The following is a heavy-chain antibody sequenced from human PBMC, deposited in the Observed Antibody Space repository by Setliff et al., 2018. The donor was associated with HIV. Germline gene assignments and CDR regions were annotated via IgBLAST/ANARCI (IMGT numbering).Heavy chain of an antibody. CDR2: IKSDGSST. Sequence: GGSLRLSCAASGFTFSTYWMHWVRQAPGKGLVWVSRIKSDGSSTSYADSVKGRFTISRDNAKNTLYLQMNSLRVEDTAVYYCAREEPFWNGYYYTYYFDSWGQGTLVTVSS. CDR1: GFTFSTYW. CDR3: AREEPFWNGYYYTYYFDS. V-gene: IGHV3-74*01. D-gene: IGHD3-3*01. J-gene: IGHJ4*02.